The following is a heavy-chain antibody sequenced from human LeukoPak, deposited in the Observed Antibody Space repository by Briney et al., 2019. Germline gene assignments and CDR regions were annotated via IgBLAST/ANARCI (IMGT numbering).Heavy chain of an antibody. CDR3: TREMEGDYGSGTFFDH. J-gene: IGHJ4*02. CDR2: ISSGGRTI. V-gene: IGHV3-11*01. Sequence: GGSLILSCAVSEFVLSDYYMSWIRQAPGKGLEWISYISSGGRTISYADSVRGRFTTSRDHAKNSLCLQMTSLRAEDTAVYYCTREMEGDYGSGTFFDHWGQGNMVTVSS. D-gene: IGHD3-10*01. CDR1: EFVLSDYY.